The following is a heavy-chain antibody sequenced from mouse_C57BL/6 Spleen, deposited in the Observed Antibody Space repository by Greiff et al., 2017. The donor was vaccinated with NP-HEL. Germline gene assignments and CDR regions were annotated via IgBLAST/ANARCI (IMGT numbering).Heavy chain of an antibody. CDR1: GYAFSSSW. Sequence: QVQLQQSGPELVKPGASVEISCKASGYAFSSSWMNWVKQRPGKGLEWIGRIYPGDGDTNYNGKFKGKATLTADKSSSTAYMQLSSLTSEDSAVYFCAREDYGSSFFAYWGQGTLVTVSA. V-gene: IGHV1-82*01. CDR2: IYPGDGDT. D-gene: IGHD1-1*01. J-gene: IGHJ3*01. CDR3: AREDYGSSFFAY.